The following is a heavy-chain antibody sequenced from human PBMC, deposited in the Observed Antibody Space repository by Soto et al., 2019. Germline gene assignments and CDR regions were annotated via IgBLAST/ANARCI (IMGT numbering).Heavy chain of an antibody. CDR2: IYYSGST. CDR3: MLGSGWKDFDY. J-gene: IGHJ4*02. V-gene: IGHV4-39*01. Sequence: PSETLSLTCTVSGGSISSRSYYWGWIRQPPGKGLEWIGNIYYSGSTYYNPSLKSRVTISVDTSKNQFSLKLSSVTAADTAVYYCMLGSGWKDFDYWGQGTLVTVSS. CDR1: GGSISSRSYY. D-gene: IGHD3-22*01.